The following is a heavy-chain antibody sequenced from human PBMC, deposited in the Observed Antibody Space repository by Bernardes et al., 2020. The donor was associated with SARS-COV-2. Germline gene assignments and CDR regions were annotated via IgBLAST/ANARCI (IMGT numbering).Heavy chain of an antibody. CDR1: GYTFTSYG. Sequence: ASLKVFCKASGYTFTSYGISWVRQAPGQGLEWMGWISAYNGNTNYAQKLQGRVTMTTDTSTSTAYMELRSLRSDDTAVYYCARGGGLLWFGELLSPEYGMDVWGQRATVTVSS. CDR2: ISAYNGNT. J-gene: IGHJ6*02. D-gene: IGHD3-10*01. CDR3: ARGGGLLWFGELLSPEYGMDV. V-gene: IGHV1-18*01.